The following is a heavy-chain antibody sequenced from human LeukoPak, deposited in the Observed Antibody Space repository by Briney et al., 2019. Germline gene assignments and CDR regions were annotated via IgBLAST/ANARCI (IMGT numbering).Heavy chain of an antibody. CDR1: GFTFSSYG. J-gene: IGHJ6*02. V-gene: IGHV3-33*01. CDR2: IWYDGSNK. D-gene: IGHD2-2*02. CDR3: AREGYCSSTSCYTHAYGMDV. Sequence: GRSLRLSCAASGFTFSSYGMHWVRQAPGKGLEWVAVIWYDGSNKYYADSVKGRFTISRDNSKNTLYLQMNSLRAEDTAVYYCAREGYCSSTSCYTHAYGMDVWGQGTTVTVSS.